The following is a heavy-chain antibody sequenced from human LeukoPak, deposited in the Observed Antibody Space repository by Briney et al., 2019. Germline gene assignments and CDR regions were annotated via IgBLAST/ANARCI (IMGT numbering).Heavy chain of an antibody. J-gene: IGHJ4*02. V-gene: IGHV4-30-4*08. CDR3: ARELSYSLSRSYYFDY. Sequence: PSQTLSLTCTVSGGSISSGDYYWSWIRQPPGKGLEWIVYIYYSGCTYYNPSLKSRVTISGYTSKNQFSLKLSSVTAADTAVYYCARELSYSLSRSYYFDYWGQGTLVTVSS. CDR2: IYYSGCT. CDR1: GGSISSGDYY. D-gene: IGHD4-11*01.